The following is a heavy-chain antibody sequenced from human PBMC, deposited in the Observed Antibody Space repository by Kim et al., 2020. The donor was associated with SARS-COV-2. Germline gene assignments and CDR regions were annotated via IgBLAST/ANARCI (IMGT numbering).Heavy chain of an antibody. Sequence: GGSLRLSCAASGFSFNRYWMSWVRQAPGKGLEWVACIKGDESETHYVDSVKGRFTVSRDNAKSSLYLQMNSLTADDTAMYYYATLDSAENPNSGWSYWGQGTLVTISS. CDR2: IKGDESET. J-gene: IGHJ4*01. D-gene: IGHD6-19*01. CDR1: GFSFNRYW. V-gene: IGHV3-7*01. CDR3: ATLDSAENPNSGWSY.